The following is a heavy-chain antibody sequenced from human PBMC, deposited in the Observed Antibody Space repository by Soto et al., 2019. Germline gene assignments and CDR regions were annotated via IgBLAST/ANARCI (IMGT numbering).Heavy chain of an antibody. CDR3: ARDPDDYDSSGYYVSNAFDI. Sequence: QVQLVQSGAEVKKPGSSVKVSCKASGGTFSSYAISWVRQAPGQGLEWMGGIIPIFGTANYAQKFQGRVTITADEATSTAYMELSSLRSEDTAVYYCARDPDDYDSSGYYVSNAFDIWGQGTMVTVSS. D-gene: IGHD3-22*01. V-gene: IGHV1-69*01. CDR1: GGTFSSYA. J-gene: IGHJ3*02. CDR2: IIPIFGTA.